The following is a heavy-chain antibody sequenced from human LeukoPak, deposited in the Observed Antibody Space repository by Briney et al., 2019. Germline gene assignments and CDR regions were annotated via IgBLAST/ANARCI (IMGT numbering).Heavy chain of an antibody. Sequence: PGTLSLTCAVSGGSISSFDWWSWVRQPPGKGLEWIGEIHHNGGTNYNPSLKSRVTISEDKSKNQLSLQLTSVTAADTAIYYCATSAAYCLDYWGQGTLVTVSS. D-gene: IGHD1-26*01. J-gene: IGHJ4*02. CDR1: GGSISSFDW. V-gene: IGHV4-4*03. CDR3: ATSAAYCLDY. CDR2: IHHNGGT.